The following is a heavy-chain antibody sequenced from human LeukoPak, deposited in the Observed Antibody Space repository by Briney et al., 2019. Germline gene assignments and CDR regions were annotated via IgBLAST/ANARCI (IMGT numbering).Heavy chain of an antibody. CDR2: IIPIFGTA. CDR3: ARAPLYGSGSYSPFDY. Sequence: GSSVKVSCKASGGTSSSYAISWVRQAPGQGLEWMGGIIPIFGTANYAQKFQGRVTITADESTSTAYMELSSLRPEDTAVYYCARAPLYGSGSYSPFDYWGQGTLVTVSS. V-gene: IGHV1-69*01. CDR1: GGTSSSYA. D-gene: IGHD3-10*01. J-gene: IGHJ4*02.